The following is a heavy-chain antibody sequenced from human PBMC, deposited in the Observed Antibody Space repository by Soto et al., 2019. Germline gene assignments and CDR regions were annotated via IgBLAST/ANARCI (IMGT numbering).Heavy chain of an antibody. CDR3: AKDKVRRHYYYGMDV. CDR1: GFTFSSYG. J-gene: IGHJ6*02. V-gene: IGHV3-30*18. D-gene: IGHD2-21*01. Sequence: GGSRRRSWAASGFTFSSYGMHWVRPAPGKGLEWVAVISYDGSNKYYADSVKGRFTISRDNSKNTLYLQMSSLRAEDTAVYYCAKDKVRRHYYYGMDVWGQGTTVTVSS. CDR2: ISYDGSNK.